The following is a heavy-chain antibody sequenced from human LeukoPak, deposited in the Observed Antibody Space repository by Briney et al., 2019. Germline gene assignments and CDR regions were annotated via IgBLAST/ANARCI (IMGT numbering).Heavy chain of an antibody. J-gene: IGHJ4*02. CDR3: AREAAGADYYDRRPFDY. CDR2: IYTSGST. Sequence: PSETLSLTCTVSGGSISSGRYYWSWIRQPAGKGLEWLGRIYTSGSTNYNPSLKSRVTTSVDTSKNQFSLKLSSVTAADTAVYYCAREAAGADYYDRRPFDYWGQGTLVTVSS. V-gene: IGHV4-61*02. D-gene: IGHD3-22*01. CDR1: GGSISSGRYY.